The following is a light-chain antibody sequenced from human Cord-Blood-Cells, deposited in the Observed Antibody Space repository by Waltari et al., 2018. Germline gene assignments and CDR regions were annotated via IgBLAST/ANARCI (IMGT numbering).Light chain of an antibody. V-gene: IGLV2-23*01. Sequence: QSALTQPASVSGSPGQSITISCTGTSSDFGSYNLVSWYQQHPGKAPKLMIYEGSKRPSGVSNRFSGSKSGNKASLTISGLQAEDEADYYCCSYAGSYVFGTGTKVTVL. J-gene: IGLJ1*01. CDR3: CSYAGSYV. CDR1: SSDFGSYNL. CDR2: EGS.